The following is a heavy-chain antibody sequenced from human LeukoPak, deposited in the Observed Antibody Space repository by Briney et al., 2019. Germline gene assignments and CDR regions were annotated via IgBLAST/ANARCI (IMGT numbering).Heavy chain of an antibody. J-gene: IGHJ3*02. D-gene: IGHD6-19*01. V-gene: IGHV3-21*01. CDR2: ISSSSSYI. Sequence: PGGSLRLSCAASGFTFSSYSMNWVRQAPGKGLEWVSSISSSSSYIYYADSVKGRFTISRDNAKNSLYLQMNSLRAEHTAVYYCARVVAVAYDAFDIWGQGTMVTVSS. CDR1: GFTFSSYS. CDR3: ARVVAVAYDAFDI.